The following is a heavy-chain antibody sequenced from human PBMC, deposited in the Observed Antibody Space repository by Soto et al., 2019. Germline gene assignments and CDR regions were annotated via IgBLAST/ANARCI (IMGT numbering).Heavy chain of an antibody. V-gene: IGHV3-73*01. CDR1: GFTFSGSA. D-gene: IGHD3-22*01. J-gene: IGHJ4*02. Sequence: GGSLRLSCAASGFTFSGSAMHWVRQASGKGLEWVGRIRSKANSYATAYAASVKGRFTISRDDSKNTAYLQMNSLKTEDTAVYYCTRQTSDSSGYYPNWGQGTLVTVSS. CDR2: IRSKANSYAT. CDR3: TRQTSDSSGYYPN.